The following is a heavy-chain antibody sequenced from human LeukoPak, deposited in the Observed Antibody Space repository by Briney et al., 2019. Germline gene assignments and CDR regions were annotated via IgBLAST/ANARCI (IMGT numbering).Heavy chain of an antibody. CDR1: GFTFTAYH. Sequence: GASVKVSCKASGFTFTAYHMHWVRQAPGQGLEWMGWINPNSGGTNYAQKFQGRVTMTRDTSISTAHMELSGLRSDDTAVYCCARGPHWDPHFDYWGQGTLVTVSS. V-gene: IGHV1-2*02. CDR2: INPNSGGT. CDR3: ARGPHWDPHFDY. J-gene: IGHJ4*02. D-gene: IGHD7-27*01.